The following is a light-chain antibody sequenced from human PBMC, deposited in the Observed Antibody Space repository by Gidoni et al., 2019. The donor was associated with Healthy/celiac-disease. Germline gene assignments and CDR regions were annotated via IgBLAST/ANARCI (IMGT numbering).Light chain of an antibody. CDR3: MQALQTPLT. J-gene: IGKJ4*01. V-gene: IGKV2-28*01. Sequence: EIVMTQSPLSLPVTPGEPASISCRSSQSLLHSNVYNDLDWYLQKPGQSPQLLIYLGANRASGVPDRFSGSGSGTDVTLKISRVEAEDVGVYYCMQALQTPLTFXGXTKVEIK. CDR1: QSLLHSNVYND. CDR2: LGA.